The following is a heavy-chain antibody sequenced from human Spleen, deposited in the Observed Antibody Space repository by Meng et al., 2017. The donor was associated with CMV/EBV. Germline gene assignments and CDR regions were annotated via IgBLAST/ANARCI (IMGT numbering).Heavy chain of an antibody. CDR1: GFTFRSYS. J-gene: IGHJ4*02. D-gene: IGHD6-13*01. V-gene: IGHV3-21*06. CDR3: VRASGYYRSSSYYFDI. Sequence: GFTFRSYSMNWVRQAPGKGLEWVSSISSVGSYIYYGDSMEGRFTVSRDNARNLVYLQMNGLRAEDTAVYYCVRASGYYRSSSYYFDIWGQGTLVTVSS. CDR2: ISSVGSYI.